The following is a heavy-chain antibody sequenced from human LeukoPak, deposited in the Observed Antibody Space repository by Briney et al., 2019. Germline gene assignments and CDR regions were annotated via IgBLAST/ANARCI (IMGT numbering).Heavy chain of an antibody. CDR1: GFTFDDYA. CDR2: ISWNSGRI. D-gene: IGHD4-17*01. CDR3: ARTTVGMYFDY. J-gene: IGHJ4*02. Sequence: GRSLRLSCAASGFTFDDYAMHWVRQAPGKGLEWVSGISWNSGRIGYADSVKGRFTISRDNAKNSLYLQMNSLRAEDTAVYYCARTTVGMYFDYWGQGTLVTVSS. V-gene: IGHV3-9*01.